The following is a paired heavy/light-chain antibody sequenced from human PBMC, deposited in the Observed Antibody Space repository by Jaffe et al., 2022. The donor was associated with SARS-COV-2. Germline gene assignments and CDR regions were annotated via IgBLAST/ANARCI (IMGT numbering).Heavy chain of an antibody. CDR1: GYTFTSYA. V-gene: IGHV1-3*01. Sequence: QVQLVQSGAEVKKPGASVKVSCKASGYTFTSYAMHWVRQAPGQRLEWMGWINAGNGNTKYSQKFQGRVTITRDTSASTAYMELSSLRSEDTAVYYCARGLSSSWLDYFDYWGQGTLVTVSS. J-gene: IGHJ4*02. D-gene: IGHD6-13*01. CDR2: INAGNGNT. CDR3: ARGLSSSWLDYFDY.
Light chain of an antibody. CDR1: QGISNY. CDR2: AAS. CDR3: QQYNSYPVT. V-gene: IGKV1-16*02. Sequence: DIQMTQSPSSLSASVGDRVTITCRASQGISNYLAWFQQKPGKAPKSLIYAASSLQSGVPSKFSGSGSGTDFTLTISSLQPEDFATYYCQQYNSYPVTFGGGTKVEIK. J-gene: IGKJ4*01.